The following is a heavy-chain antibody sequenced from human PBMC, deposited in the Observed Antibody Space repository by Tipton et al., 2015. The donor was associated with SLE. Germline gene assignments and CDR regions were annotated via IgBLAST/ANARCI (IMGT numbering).Heavy chain of an antibody. J-gene: IGHJ4*02. CDR3: ARGLGDCSSTSCYTPFDY. CDR1: GGSISSYY. D-gene: IGHD2-2*02. Sequence: TLSLTCTVSGGSISSYYWSWIRQPPGKGLEWIGEINHSGSTNYNPTLKSRVTISVDTSKNQFSLKLSSVTAADTAVYYCARGLGDCSSTSCYTPFDYWGQGTLVTVSS. CDR2: INHSGST. V-gene: IGHV4-34*01.